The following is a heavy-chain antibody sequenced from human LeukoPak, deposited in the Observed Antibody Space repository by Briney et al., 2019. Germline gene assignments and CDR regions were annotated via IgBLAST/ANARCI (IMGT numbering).Heavy chain of an antibody. CDR1: GYTFTSYY. Sequence: ASVKVSCKASGYTFTSYYMHWVRQAPGQGLEWMGIINPSGGSTSYAQKFQGRVTMTRDTSTSTVYMELSSLRSEDTAVYYCARSSPRKGDSSGYYGYWGQGTLSPSPQ. V-gene: IGHV1-46*01. J-gene: IGHJ4*02. CDR3: ARSSPRKGDSSGYYGY. D-gene: IGHD3-22*01. CDR2: INPSGGST.